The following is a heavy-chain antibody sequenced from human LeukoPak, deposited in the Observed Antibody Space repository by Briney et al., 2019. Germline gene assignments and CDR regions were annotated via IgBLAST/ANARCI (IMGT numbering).Heavy chain of an antibody. Sequence: SETLSLTCSVSGASVSSYYWSWTRQPAGKGLEWIGCIYPSGTTHYNPSLKSRVTMSVNTSKNQFSLKLISVTAADTAVYYCAADYGDWGQGTLVPLSS. V-gene: IGHV4-4*07. D-gene: IGHD4-17*01. CDR1: GASVSSYY. CDR3: AADYGD. CDR2: IYPSGTT. J-gene: IGHJ4*02.